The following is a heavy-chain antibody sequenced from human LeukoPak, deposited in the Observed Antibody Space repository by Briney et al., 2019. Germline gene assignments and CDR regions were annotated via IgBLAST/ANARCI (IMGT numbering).Heavy chain of an antibody. V-gene: IGHV3-7*01. CDR2: INEDGSGK. CDR3: ARDLKYIPHY. Sequence: GGSLRLSCAVSGLTFSSYWMSWVCKAPGKGLEWLANINEDGSGKYYKDSAKGRFTVSRDNAKNSLYLQLNSLGAEDTAVYYCARDLKYIPHYWGQGVLVTVSS. CDR1: GLTFSSYW. D-gene: IGHD2-21*01. J-gene: IGHJ4*02.